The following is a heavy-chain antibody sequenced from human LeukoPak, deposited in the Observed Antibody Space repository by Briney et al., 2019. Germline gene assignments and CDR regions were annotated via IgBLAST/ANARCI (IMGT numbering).Heavy chain of an antibody. J-gene: IGHJ6*02. Sequence: ASVKVSCKASGYTFTDYYIHWVRQAPGQGLEWMGWINPDSGVTKYAQKFQGRVIMTRDTSSRTAYMEASSLTSDDTAVYYCARGTQLERRRSSYFYGMDVWGQGTTVTVSS. CDR1: GYTFTDYY. CDR2: INPDSGVT. CDR3: ARGTQLERRRSSYFYGMDV. V-gene: IGHV1-2*02. D-gene: IGHD1-1*01.